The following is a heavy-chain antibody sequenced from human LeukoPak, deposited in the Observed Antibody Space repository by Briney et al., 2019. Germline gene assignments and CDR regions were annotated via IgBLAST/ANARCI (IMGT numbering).Heavy chain of an antibody. CDR3: ASGRTDIVVVPATLRNYYFDY. Sequence: SVKVSCKASGGTFSRNDISWVRQAPGQGLEWMGGLVPLFGTGKNAQKFQGRVTITADKSTSTAYMELSSLRSEDTAVYYCASGRTDIVVVPATLRNYYFDYWGQETLVTVSS. D-gene: IGHD2-2*01. CDR2: LVPLFGTG. CDR1: GGTFSRND. V-gene: IGHV1-69*06. J-gene: IGHJ4*02.